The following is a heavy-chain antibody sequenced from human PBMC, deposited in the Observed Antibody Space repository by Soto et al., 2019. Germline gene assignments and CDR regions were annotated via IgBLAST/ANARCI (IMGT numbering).Heavy chain of an antibody. CDR1: GFTISGKKY. D-gene: IGHD1-1*01. Sequence: DVQLVESGGGLLQPGESLRLSCAAFGFTISGKKYVAWVRQAPGKGLEWVSALYDLDGSFYAASVKGRFTTSSDSSKTTVYLQMNDLRPDDTAVYYCATWHEREHAYDVWGQGTTVTVSS. CDR3: ATWHEREHAYDV. V-gene: IGHV3-53*01. CDR2: LYDLDGS. J-gene: IGHJ3*01.